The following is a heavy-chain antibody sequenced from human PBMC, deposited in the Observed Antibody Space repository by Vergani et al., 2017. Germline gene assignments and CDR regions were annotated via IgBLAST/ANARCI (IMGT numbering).Heavy chain of an antibody. D-gene: IGHD2-15*01. J-gene: IGHJ4*01. CDR1: GGSIISHNYY. CDR3: ARGSCLGGSCYKPLFDY. V-gene: IGHV4-61*02. Sequence: QVQLQESGPGLVKPSQTLSLTCTVSGGSIISHNYYWSWIRQPAGKGLEWIGRIHTSGSTNYNPSLKSRVTMSEDTSKNQFSLNLTSVTAADTAVYFCARGSCLGGSCYKPLFDYWGHGILVTVSS. CDR2: IHTSGST.